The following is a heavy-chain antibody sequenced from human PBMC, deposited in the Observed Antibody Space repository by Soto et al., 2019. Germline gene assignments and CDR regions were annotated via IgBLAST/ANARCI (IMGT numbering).Heavy chain of an antibody. CDR2: IYHSGST. Sequence: QVQLQESGPGLVKPSGTLSLTCAVSGGSISSSNWWSWVRQPPGKGLEWIGEIYHSGSTNYNPSLKSRVTISVDKSKNQFSLKLSSVTAADTAVYYCARALTGITGTTIFGKGIYYYYGMDVWGQGTTVTVSS. D-gene: IGHD1-7*01. CDR1: GGSISSSNW. J-gene: IGHJ6*02. CDR3: ARALTGITGTTIFGKGIYYYYGMDV. V-gene: IGHV4-4*02.